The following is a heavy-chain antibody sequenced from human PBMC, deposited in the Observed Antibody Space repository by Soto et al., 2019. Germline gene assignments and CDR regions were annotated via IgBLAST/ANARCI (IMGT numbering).Heavy chain of an antibody. CDR1: GASISSYF. J-gene: IGHJ5*02. CDR3: AREAGPDRWFDP. CDR2: ISTSGTT. Sequence: SDTLSLTYTVSGASISSYFWTWIRQPAGKGLDWIGRISTSGTTNYNPSLKSRVTMSVDTSKNHFSLNLSSVTAADTAVYYCAREAGPDRWFDPWGQGTLVTVSS. D-gene: IGHD6-19*01. V-gene: IGHV4-4*07.